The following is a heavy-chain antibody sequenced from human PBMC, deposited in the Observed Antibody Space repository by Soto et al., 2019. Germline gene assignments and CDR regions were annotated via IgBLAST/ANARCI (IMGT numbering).Heavy chain of an antibody. V-gene: IGHV1-8*01. CDR1: GYTFTDYD. D-gene: IGHD7-27*01. CDR2: MNPNNGDT. CDR3: ARNRRETGDFDY. Sequence: QVQLVQSGAEVKKPGASVKVSCKASGYTFTDYDINWVRQATGQGLEWLGWMNPNNGDTGYAQKFQGRVSMTRNAAMSTAFMELSSLTSGDAAVYYCARNRRETGDFDYWGQGTLVTVSS. J-gene: IGHJ4*02.